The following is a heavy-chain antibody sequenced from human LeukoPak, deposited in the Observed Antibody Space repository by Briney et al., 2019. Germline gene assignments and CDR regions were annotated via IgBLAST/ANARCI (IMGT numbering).Heavy chain of an antibody. V-gene: IGHV4-39*01. J-gene: IGHJ5*02. CDR3: ARIAFGELSVDP. CDR1: GGSISSSFYY. CDR2: IYYSGST. D-gene: IGHD3-10*01. Sequence: SETLSLTCTVSGGSISSSFYYWGWIRQPPGKGLEWIGNIYYSGSTYYNPSLKSRVTISVDTSKNQFSLELSSVTAADTAVYYCARIAFGELSVDPWGQGTLVTVSS.